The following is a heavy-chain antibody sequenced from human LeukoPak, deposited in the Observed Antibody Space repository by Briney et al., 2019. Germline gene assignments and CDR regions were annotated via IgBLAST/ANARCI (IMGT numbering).Heavy chain of an antibody. CDR2: ISGSGDST. J-gene: IGHJ4*02. V-gene: IGHV3-23*01. CDR1: GFTFSSYA. CDR3: AAPGGNAYYYGSGSDY. D-gene: IGHD3-10*01. Sequence: GGSLRLSCAASGFTFSSYAMSWVRQAPGKGLEWVSAISGSGDSTYYADSVKGRFTISRDNSKNTLYLQMNSLRAEDTAVYYCAAPGGNAYYYGSGSDYWGQGTLVTVSS.